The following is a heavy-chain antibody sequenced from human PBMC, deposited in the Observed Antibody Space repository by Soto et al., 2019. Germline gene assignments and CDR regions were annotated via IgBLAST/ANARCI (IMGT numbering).Heavy chain of an antibody. CDR3: ARAAGIMTRGFHGMDV. CDR2: ISSTASTI. CDR1: GFAFSSYE. V-gene: IGHV3-48*03. J-gene: IGHJ6*02. D-gene: IGHD3-10*01. Sequence: EVQLVESGGCLVQPGGSLRLSCPASGFAFSSYEMNWVRQSPGKGLEWLSYISSTASTIHYADSVKGRFTISRDNANNSVYLQMNSLTADDSAVYYCARAAGIMTRGFHGMDVWGQGTTVTVSS.